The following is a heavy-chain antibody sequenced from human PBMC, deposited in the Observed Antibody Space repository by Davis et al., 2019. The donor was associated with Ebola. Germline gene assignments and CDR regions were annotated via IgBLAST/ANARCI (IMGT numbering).Heavy chain of an antibody. J-gene: IGHJ4*02. Sequence: GGPLRLSCAASGFTFETFGMHWVRQRPGKGLEWVAAISLDGDDKKYADSVKGRFIIYRDNSHNTMDLQMNSLRVDDTATYFCVSDHITIFGKEYYFDVWGRGSVVAVSS. D-gene: IGHD3-3*01. V-gene: IGHV3-30*03. CDR1: GFTFETFG. CDR2: ISLDGDDK. CDR3: VSDHITIFGKEYYFDV.